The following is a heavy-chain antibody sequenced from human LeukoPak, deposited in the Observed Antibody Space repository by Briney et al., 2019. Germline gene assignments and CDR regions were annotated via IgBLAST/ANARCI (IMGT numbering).Heavy chain of an antibody. CDR3: ANSDYRLGILISA. Sequence: GGSLRLSCAASAFTFSNYGMHWVRQAPGKGLEWVAFMRSDGSNKYYADSVKGRFTISRDNSENTVYLQMNSLRAEDTAVYYCANSDYRLGILISAWGQGTLVTVSS. D-gene: IGHD3-10*01. CDR2: MRSDGSNK. J-gene: IGHJ5*02. V-gene: IGHV3-30*02. CDR1: AFTFSNYG.